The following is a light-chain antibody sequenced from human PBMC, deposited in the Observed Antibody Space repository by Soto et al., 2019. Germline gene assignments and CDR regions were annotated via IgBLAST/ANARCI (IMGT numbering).Light chain of an antibody. CDR3: HHYVASLTT. Sequence: EIVLTQSPGTLSLSPGERATLSCGASQSVTSNYLAWYQQKTGQAPRLLIFGAPIRVKGIPDRSIGSGSGTDFTLTLSRLEPEDFALYSCHHYVASLTTFGQGTKVEV. CDR1: QSVTSNY. J-gene: IGKJ1*01. CDR2: GAP. V-gene: IGKV3-20*01.